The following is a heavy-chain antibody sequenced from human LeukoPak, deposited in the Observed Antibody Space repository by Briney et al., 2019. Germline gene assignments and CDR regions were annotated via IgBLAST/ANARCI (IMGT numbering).Heavy chain of an antibody. Sequence: GGSLRLSCAASGFTFSSFDMHWVRQPTGQGLEWVSTIGTASDTYYPGSVEGRFTISRDNSNLYLQMNSLRAEDTAIYYCARDIGNSGFNLDYWGQGTPVTVSS. CDR1: GFTFSSFD. J-gene: IGHJ4*02. CDR2: IGTASDT. CDR3: ARDIGNSGFNLDY. D-gene: IGHD5-12*01. V-gene: IGHV3-13*01.